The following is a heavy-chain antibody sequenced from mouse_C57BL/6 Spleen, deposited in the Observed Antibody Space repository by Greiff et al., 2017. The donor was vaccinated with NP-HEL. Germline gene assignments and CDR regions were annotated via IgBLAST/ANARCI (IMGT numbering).Heavy chain of an antibody. Sequence: VMLVESGPGLVAPSQSLSITCTVSGFSLTSYAISWVRQPPGKGLEWLGVIWTGGGTNYNSALKSRLSISKDNSKSQVFLKMNSLKTDDTARYYCARCDDGYSYAMDYWGQGTSVTVSS. J-gene: IGHJ4*01. V-gene: IGHV2-9-1*01. CDR2: IWTGGGT. CDR3: ARCDDGYSYAMDY. D-gene: IGHD2-3*01. CDR1: GFSLTSYA.